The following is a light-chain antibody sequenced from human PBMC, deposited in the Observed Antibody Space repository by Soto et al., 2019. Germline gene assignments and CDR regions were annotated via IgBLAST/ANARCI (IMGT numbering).Light chain of an antibody. V-gene: IGLV2-14*01. J-gene: IGLJ3*02. CDR3: SSYTSSSTWV. CDR2: EVS. CDR1: SSDVGSYNY. Sequence: QSALTQPASLSGSPGQSITISCTGTSSDVGSYNYVSWYQQHPGKAPKLMIYEVSNRPSGVSDRFSGSKSGNTASLTISGLQSEDEADYYCSSYTSSSTWVFGGGTKVTVL.